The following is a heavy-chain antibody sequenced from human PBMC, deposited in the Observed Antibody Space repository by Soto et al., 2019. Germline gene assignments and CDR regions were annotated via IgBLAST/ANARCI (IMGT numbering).Heavy chain of an antibody. CDR3: VRSGRSWRYWFDP. CDR1: GFTFSTYA. V-gene: IGHV3-23*01. D-gene: IGHD3-10*01. Sequence: PGGSLRLSCAASGFTFSTYAMSWVRQSPGKGLEWVSAMSGSGATTHHADSVKGRFTISRDNSKNTLYLQLNSLRAEDTAVYYCVRSGRSWRYWFDPWGQGIPVTVSS. J-gene: IGHJ5*02. CDR2: MSGSGATT.